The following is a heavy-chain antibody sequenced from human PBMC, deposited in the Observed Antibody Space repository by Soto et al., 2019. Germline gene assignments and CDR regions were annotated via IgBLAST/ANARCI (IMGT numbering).Heavy chain of an antibody. V-gene: IGHV3-30*18. J-gene: IGHJ6*02. CDR3: ANVDKVSYGMDV. CDR2: ISYDGSNK. D-gene: IGHD1-20*01. CDR1: GFTFSSYG. Sequence: GRSLRLSCAASGFTFSSYGMHWVRQAPGKGLEWVAVISYDGSNKYYADSVKGRFTISRDNSKNTLYLQMNSLRAEDTAVYYCANVDKVSYGMDVWGHGTTVTVS.